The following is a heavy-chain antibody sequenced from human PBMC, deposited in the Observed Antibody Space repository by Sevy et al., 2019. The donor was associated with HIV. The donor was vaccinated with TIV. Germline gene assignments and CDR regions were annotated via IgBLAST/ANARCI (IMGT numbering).Heavy chain of an antibody. CDR3: ARALPPFATTVAHFDC. Sequence: GGSLRLSCVASGFTFSSYEMNWVRQAPGKGLEWVSYISNSGTSIYYSDSVKGRFTISRDNARNSLYLQMNSLRAEDTAVYYCARALPPFATTVAHFDCWGQGTLVTVSS. D-gene: IGHD4-17*01. CDR1: GFTFSSYE. CDR2: ISNSGTSI. J-gene: IGHJ4*02. V-gene: IGHV3-48*03.